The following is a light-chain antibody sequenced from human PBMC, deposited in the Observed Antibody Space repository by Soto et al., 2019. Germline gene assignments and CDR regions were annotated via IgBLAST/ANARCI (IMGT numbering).Light chain of an antibody. CDR1: QSISSW. V-gene: IGKV1-5*01. CDR3: QQYNSYWT. J-gene: IGKJ1*01. CDR2: DAS. Sequence: DIQMTQSPSTLSASVGDRVTITCRASQSISSWLAWYQQKPGKAPKLLIYDASSLESGVPSRFSGSGSGTDFTLTISSLQPEDFATYYCQQYNSYWTFGQGTKGEIK.